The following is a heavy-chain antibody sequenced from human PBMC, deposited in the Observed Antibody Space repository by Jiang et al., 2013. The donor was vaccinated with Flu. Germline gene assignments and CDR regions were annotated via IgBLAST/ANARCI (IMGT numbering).Heavy chain of an antibody. Sequence: EVKKPGSSVRVSCRASGGTLSRHGISWVRQAPGQGLEWMGRIIPIIDTANYAQRFQGRVRLITDKTTTTVYMEMNNLRSEDTAVYYCARDTLQSTVATYEPLDFWGQGTLVTVSS. CDR1: GGTLSRHG. V-gene: IGHV1-69*04. CDR3: ARDTLQSTVATYEPLDF. D-gene: IGHD6-19*01. CDR2: IIPIIDTA. J-gene: IGHJ3*01.